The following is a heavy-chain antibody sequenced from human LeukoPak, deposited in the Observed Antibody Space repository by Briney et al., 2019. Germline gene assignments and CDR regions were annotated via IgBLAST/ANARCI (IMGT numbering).Heavy chain of an antibody. V-gene: IGHV2-70*11. CDR2: IDWDDDK. CDR3: ARIYVDTAMGNNWFDP. D-gene: IGHD5-18*01. CDR1: GFSLSTSGMC. J-gene: IGHJ5*02. Sequence: ESGPTLVNPTQTLTLTCTFSGFSLSTSGMCVSWIRQPPGKALEWLERIDWDDDKYYSTSLKTRLTISKDTSKNQVVLTMTNMDPVDTATYYCARIYVDTAMGNNWFDPWGQGTLVTVSS.